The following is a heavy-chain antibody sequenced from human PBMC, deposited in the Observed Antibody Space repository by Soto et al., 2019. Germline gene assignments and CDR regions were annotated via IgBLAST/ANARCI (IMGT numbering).Heavy chain of an antibody. CDR2: IYWDDDK. D-gene: IGHD1-26*01. Sequence: SGPTLVKPTQTLTLTCTFSGFSLSTSGVGVGWIRQPPGKALEWLALIYWDDDKRYSPSLKSRLTITKDTSKNQGVLTMTNMDPVDTATYYCAHRRVEYGSYSEYFQHWGQGTLVTVSS. J-gene: IGHJ1*01. V-gene: IGHV2-5*02. CDR3: AHRRVEYGSYSEYFQH. CDR1: GFSLSTSGVG.